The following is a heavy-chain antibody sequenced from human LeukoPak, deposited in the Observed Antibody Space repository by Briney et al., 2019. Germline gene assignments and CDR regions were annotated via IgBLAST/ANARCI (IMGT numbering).Heavy chain of an antibody. Sequence: SETLSLTCTVSGGSISSSSYYWGWIRQPPGKGLEWIGSIYYSGSTYYNPSLKSRVTISVDTSKNQFSLKLSSVTAADTAVYYCARGKFQYGGGIAAAGPRSYFDYWGQGTLVTVSS. CDR3: ARGKFQYGGGIAAAGPRSYFDY. CDR1: GGSISSSSYY. J-gene: IGHJ4*02. CDR2: IYYSGST. D-gene: IGHD6-13*01. V-gene: IGHV4-39*07.